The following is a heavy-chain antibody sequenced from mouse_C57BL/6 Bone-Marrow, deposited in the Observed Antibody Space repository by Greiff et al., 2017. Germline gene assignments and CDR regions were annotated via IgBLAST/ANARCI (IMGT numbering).Heavy chain of an antibody. J-gene: IGHJ3*01. Sequence: QVQLQQPGAELVKPGASVKLSCKASGYTFTSYWMHWVKQRPGQGLEWIGMIHPNSGSTNYNEKFKSKATLTVDKSSSTAYMQLSSLTSEDSAVYYCASPILDYDGFAYWGQGTLVTVAA. CDR2: IHPNSGST. D-gene: IGHD2-4*01. CDR1: GYTFTSYW. V-gene: IGHV1-64*01. CDR3: ASPILDYDGFAY.